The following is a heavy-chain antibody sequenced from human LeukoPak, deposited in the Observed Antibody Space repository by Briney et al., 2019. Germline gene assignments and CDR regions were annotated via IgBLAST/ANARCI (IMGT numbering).Heavy chain of an antibody. D-gene: IGHD3-10*01. CDR3: ARDFGRLPGY. CDR2: IYSGGST. CDR1: GFTVSTYY. V-gene: IGHV3-53*01. Sequence: PGGSLRLSCAASGFTVSTYYMTWVRQAPGKGLECVSVIYSGGSTYYADSVKGRFTISRDNAKNSLYLQMNSLRAEDTAVYYCARDFGRLPGYWGQGTLVTVSS. J-gene: IGHJ4*02.